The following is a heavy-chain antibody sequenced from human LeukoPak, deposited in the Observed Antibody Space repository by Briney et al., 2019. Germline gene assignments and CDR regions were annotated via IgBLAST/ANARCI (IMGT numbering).Heavy chain of an antibody. J-gene: IGHJ6*03. CDR2: ISWNSGSI. CDR3: ARERIDYSNHRTGDYYYMDV. V-gene: IGHV3-9*01. CDR1: GFTFDDYA. Sequence: GGSLRLSCAASGFTFDDYAMHWVRQAPGKGLEWVSGISWNSGSIGYADSVKGRFTISRDNAKNSLYLQMNSLRAEDTAVYYCARERIDYSNHRTGDYYYMDVWGKGTTVAVSS. D-gene: IGHD4-11*01.